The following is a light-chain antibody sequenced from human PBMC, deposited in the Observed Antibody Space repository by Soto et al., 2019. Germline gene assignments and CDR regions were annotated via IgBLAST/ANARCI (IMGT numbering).Light chain of an antibody. CDR3: SSYVGSGTYVV. Sequence: QSALTQPASVSGSPGQSITISCTGTSSDVGTYNLVSWYQQHPGNAPKLMIYEGNKRPSGVSNRFSGSKSGNTASLAISGLQSEDEGDYYCSSYVGSGTYVVFGGGTKLTVL. CDR2: EGN. J-gene: IGLJ2*01. V-gene: IGLV2-23*01. CDR1: SSDVGTYNL.